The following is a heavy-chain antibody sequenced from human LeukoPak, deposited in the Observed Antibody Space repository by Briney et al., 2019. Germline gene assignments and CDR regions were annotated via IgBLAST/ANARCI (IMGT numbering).Heavy chain of an antibody. V-gene: IGHV3-30*03. Sequence: PGRSLRLSCSASGFSFSTYGMHWVRQAPGKGLEWVAFISYDGSNKYYADSVKGRFTISRDNAKNSLYLQMNSLRAEDTAVYYCARRYFDYWGQGTLVTVSS. CDR2: ISYDGSNK. J-gene: IGHJ4*02. CDR3: ARRYFDY. CDR1: GFSFSTYG.